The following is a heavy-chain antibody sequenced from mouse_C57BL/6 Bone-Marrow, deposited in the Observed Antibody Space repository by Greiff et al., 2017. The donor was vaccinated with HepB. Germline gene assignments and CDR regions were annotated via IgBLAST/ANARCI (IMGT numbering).Heavy chain of an antibody. J-gene: IGHJ4*01. CDR3: ARSRVDYAMDY. V-gene: IGHV1-7*01. Sequence: QVHVKQSEAELAKPGASVKLSCKASGYTFTSYWMHWVKQRPGQGLEWIGYINPSSGYTKYNQKFKDKATLTADKSSSTADMQLSSLTYEDSAVYYCARSRVDYAMDYWGQGTSVTVSS. D-gene: IGHD1-1*01. CDR2: INPSSGYT. CDR1: GYTFTSYW.